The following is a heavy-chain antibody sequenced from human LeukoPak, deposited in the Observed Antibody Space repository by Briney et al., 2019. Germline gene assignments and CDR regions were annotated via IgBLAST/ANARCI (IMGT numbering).Heavy chain of an antibody. CDR3: ARVSSGWYEDYFDY. J-gene: IGHJ4*02. CDR2: ISAYNGNT. D-gene: IGHD6-19*01. V-gene: IGHV1-18*01. CDR1: DYTLTSYG. Sequence: GASVKVSCKASDYTLTSYGISWVRQAPGQGLEWMGWISAYNGNTNYAQKLQGRVTMTTDTSTGTAYMELRSLRSDDTALYYCARVSSGWYEDYFDYWGQGTLVTVSS.